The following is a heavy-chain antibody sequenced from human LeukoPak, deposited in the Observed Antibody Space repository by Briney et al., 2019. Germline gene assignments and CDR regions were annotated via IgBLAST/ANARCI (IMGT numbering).Heavy chain of an antibody. V-gene: IGHV1-2*02. CDR1: GYTFTGYY. J-gene: IGHJ4*02. D-gene: IGHD2-15*01. Sequence: ASVKVSCKASGYTFTGYYMHWVQQAPGQGLEWMGWINPNSGGTNYAQKFQGRVTMTRDTSISTAYMELSRLRSDDTAVYYCASGRRYCSGGSCYSLGVYWGQGTLVTVSS. CDR3: ASGRRYCSGGSCYSLGVY. CDR2: INPNSGGT.